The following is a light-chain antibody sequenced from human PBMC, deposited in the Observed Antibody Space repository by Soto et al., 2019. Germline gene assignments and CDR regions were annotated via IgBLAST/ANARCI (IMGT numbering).Light chain of an antibody. CDR2: GAS. CDR1: QTVSNTY. J-gene: IGKJ4*01. Sequence: EIVLTQFPGALSLSPGERVTLSCRASQTVSNTYLAWYQQKSGQAPKFLIYGASNRATGIPDRFSGSGYGSDFTLTISRLEPEDFAVYYCQQYGALPPTFGGGTKVESK. V-gene: IGKV3-20*01. CDR3: QQYGALPPT.